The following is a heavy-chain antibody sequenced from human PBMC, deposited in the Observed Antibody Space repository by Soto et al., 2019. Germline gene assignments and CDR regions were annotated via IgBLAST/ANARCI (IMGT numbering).Heavy chain of an antibody. J-gene: IGHJ1*01. CDR1: GFTFSNYW. Sequence: SGGSLRLSCAASGFTFSNYWMHWVRQAPGKGLVWVSHIKSDGSTTNYADSVKGRFTISRDNAKNTLYLQMNSLRAEDTAVYYCARSDPFFQHWGQGTLVTVSS. CDR3: ARSDPFFQH. V-gene: IGHV3-74*01. CDR2: IKSDGSTT.